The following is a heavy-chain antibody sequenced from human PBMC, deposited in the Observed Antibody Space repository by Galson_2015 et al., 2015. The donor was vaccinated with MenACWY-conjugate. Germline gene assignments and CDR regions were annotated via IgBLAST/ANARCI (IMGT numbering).Heavy chain of an antibody. J-gene: IGHJ5*02. V-gene: IGHV4-39*01. D-gene: IGHD1-14*01. Sequence: ETLSLTCTVSGDSISSDAYYWGWLRQPPGKGLEWIASINYSGKTLYYPSLKSRVTISVDTSKSQFSLTLSSVTAADTAVYFCARRTPNLNWFDPWGQGTLVTVSS. CDR1: GDSISSDAYY. CDR3: ARRTPNLNWFDP. CDR2: INYSGKT.